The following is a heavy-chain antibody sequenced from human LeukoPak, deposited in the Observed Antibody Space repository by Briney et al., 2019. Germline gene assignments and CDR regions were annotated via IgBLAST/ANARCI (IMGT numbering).Heavy chain of an antibody. CDR2: IYYSGGT. D-gene: IGHD3-16*02. Sequence: KPSETLSLTCTVSGGSISSGDYYWSWIRQPPGKGLEWIGYIYYSGGTYYNPSLKSRVTISVDTSKNQFSLKLSSVTAADTAVYYCARNVITFGGVIANAEYFQHWGQGTLVTVSS. CDR3: ARNVITFGGVIANAEYFQH. J-gene: IGHJ1*01. CDR1: GGSISSGDYY. V-gene: IGHV4-30-4*08.